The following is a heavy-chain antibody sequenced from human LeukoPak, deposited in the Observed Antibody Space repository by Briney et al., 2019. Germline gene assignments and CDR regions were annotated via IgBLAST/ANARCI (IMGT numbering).Heavy chain of an antibody. D-gene: IGHD3-22*01. CDR1: GGSISSSSYY. CDR3: ARSLSSGYYYFDY. J-gene: IGHJ4*02. CDR2: IYTSGST. Sequence: SETLSLTCTVFGGSISSSSYYWSWIRQPAGKGLEWIGRIYTSGSTNYNPSLKSRVTISVDTSKNQFSLQLSSVTAADTAVYYCARSLSSGYYYFDYWGQGTLVTVSS. V-gene: IGHV4-61*02.